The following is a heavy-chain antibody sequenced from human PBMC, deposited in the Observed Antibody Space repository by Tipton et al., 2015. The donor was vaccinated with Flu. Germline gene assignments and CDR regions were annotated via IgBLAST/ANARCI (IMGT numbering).Heavy chain of an antibody. CDR2: IIPTYTTP. CDR1: GDTFSGYA. Sequence: QLVQSGAEVKKPGSSVKVSCKASGDTFSGYAISWLRQAPGQGLEWVGRIIPTYTTPICARKFQGRVTLTAGESTGIAYMELSSLRSGDTAVYYCARVRSPMYAIGRYTNNYYPGMDVWGQGTTVIVSS. J-gene: IGHJ6*02. CDR3: ARVRSPMYAIGRYTNNYYPGMDV. V-gene: IGHV1-69*18. D-gene: IGHD2-8*01.